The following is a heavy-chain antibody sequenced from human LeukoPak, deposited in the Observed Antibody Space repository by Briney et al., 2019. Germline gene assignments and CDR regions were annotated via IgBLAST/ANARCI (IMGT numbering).Heavy chain of an antibody. V-gene: IGHV4-59*08. D-gene: IGHD3-22*01. CDR1: GGSISSYY. Sequence: SETLSLTCTVSGGSISSYYWSWIRQPPGKGLEWIGYIYYSGSTNYNPSLKSRVTISVDTSKNQFSLKLSSVTAADTAVYYCARHDPIISMIVGDRAFDIWGQGTMVTVSS. J-gene: IGHJ3*02. CDR2: IYYSGST. CDR3: ARHDPIISMIVGDRAFDI.